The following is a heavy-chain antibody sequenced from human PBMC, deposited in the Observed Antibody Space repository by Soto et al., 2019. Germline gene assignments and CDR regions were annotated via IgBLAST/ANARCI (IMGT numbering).Heavy chain of an antibody. D-gene: IGHD3-22*01. Sequence: SETLSLTCTVSGGSISSGDYYWSWIRQPPGKGLEWIGYIYYSGSTYYNPSLKSRVTISVDTSKKQFSLKLSYVTAADTAVYYCAREMSITYYYDSGAFDICGQGTMVT. CDR3: AREMSITYYYDSGAFDI. J-gene: IGHJ3*02. CDR2: IYYSGST. CDR1: GGSISSGDYY. V-gene: IGHV4-30-4*01.